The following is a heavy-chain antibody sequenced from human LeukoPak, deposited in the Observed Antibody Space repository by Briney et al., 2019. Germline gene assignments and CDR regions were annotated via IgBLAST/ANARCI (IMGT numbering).Heavy chain of an antibody. CDR3: TTDRSYGYFDY. Sequence: GGSLRLSCAASGFSFSNAWMSWVRQAPGEGLEWVGHIKSKTDGGTTDYAAPVKGRFIISRDDSKNTLYLQMNSLKTEDTAVYYCTTDRSYGYFDYWGQGTLVTVSS. CDR1: GFSFSNAW. J-gene: IGHJ4*02. CDR2: IKSKTDGGTT. D-gene: IGHD5-18*01. V-gene: IGHV3-15*01.